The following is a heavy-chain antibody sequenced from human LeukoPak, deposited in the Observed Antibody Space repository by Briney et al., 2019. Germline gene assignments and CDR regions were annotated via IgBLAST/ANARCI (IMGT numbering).Heavy chain of an antibody. CDR3: ARLAVTFDY. D-gene: IGHD2-21*02. J-gene: IGHJ4*02. CDR2: IYYSGST. V-gene: IGHV4-61*01. Sequence: KPSETLSLTCTVSGGSVSSGSYYWSWIRQPPGKGLEWIGYIYYSGSTNYNPSLKSRVTISVDTSKNQFSLKLSSVSAADTAVYYCARLAVTFDYWGQGTLVTVPS. CDR1: GGSVSSGSYY.